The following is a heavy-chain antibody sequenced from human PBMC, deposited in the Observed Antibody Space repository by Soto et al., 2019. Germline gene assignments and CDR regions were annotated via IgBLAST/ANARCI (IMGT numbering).Heavy chain of an antibody. V-gene: IGHV1-3*01. CDR1: GYTFSSYL. J-gene: IGHJ5*02. D-gene: IGHD3-22*01. Sequence: QVPLVQSGAEVKKPGASVKVSCKASGYTFSSYLMHWVRQAPGQRPEWMGWINAANGYTKYAQKFQGRVTITRDTSASTVYMELSSLRSEDTAVYYCARYADSSGIYDWFDPWGQGTLVTVSS. CDR3: ARYADSSGIYDWFDP. CDR2: INAANGYT.